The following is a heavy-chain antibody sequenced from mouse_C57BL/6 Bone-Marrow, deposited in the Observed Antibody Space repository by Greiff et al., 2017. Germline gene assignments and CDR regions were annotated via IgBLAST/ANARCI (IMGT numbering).Heavy chain of an antibody. Sequence: QVQLQQSGAELAKPGASVKLSCKASGYTFTSYWMHWVKQRPGQGLEWIGYIHPSSGYTKYNQKFKDKASWTADKSSSTAYMQLSSLTYEDSAVYDCARLGLYAMDYWGQGTSVTVSS. CDR3: ARLGLYAMDY. CDR2: IHPSSGYT. V-gene: IGHV1-7*01. D-gene: IGHD4-1*01. J-gene: IGHJ4*01. CDR1: GYTFTSYW.